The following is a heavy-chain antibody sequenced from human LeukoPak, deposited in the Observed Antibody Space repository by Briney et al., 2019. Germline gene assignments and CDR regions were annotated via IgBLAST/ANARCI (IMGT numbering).Heavy chain of an antibody. J-gene: IGHJ2*01. D-gene: IGHD6-19*01. CDR1: GGSISSYY. CDR2: IYYSGST. Sequence: SETLSLTCTVSGGSISSYYWSWIRQPPGKGLEWIGYIYYSGSTNYNPSLKSRVTITVDTSKNQFSLKLSSVTAADTAVYYCARVGYSSGWSHFDLWGRGTLVTVSS. V-gene: IGHV4-59*01. CDR3: ARVGYSSGWSHFDL.